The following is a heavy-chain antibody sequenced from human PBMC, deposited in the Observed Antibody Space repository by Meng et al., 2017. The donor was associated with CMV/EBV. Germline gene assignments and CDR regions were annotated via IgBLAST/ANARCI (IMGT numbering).Heavy chain of an antibody. D-gene: IGHD2-15*01. CDR1: GGSISSYY. CDR3: ARGYCSGGSCYWAYYYGMDV. Sequence: SETLSLTCTVPGGSISSYYWSWIRQPPGKGLEWIGYIYYSGSTNYNPSLKSRVTISVDTSKNQFSLKLSSVTAADTAVCYCARGYCSGGSCYWAYYYGMDVWGQGTTVTVSS. J-gene: IGHJ6*02. CDR2: IYYSGST. V-gene: IGHV4-59*01.